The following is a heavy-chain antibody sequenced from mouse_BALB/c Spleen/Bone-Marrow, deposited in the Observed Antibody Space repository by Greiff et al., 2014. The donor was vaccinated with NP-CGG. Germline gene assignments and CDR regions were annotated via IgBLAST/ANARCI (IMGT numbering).Heavy chain of an antibody. CDR3: AIEGDVAY. Sequence: VKLQASGGGLGKPGGSLNLSCAASGFTFSDYYMYWVRQTPEKRLEWVATIRDGGSYTYYQDSVKGRFTISRENPENNLYLQMSSLKSANTAMYYCAIEGDVAYWGQGTLVTVSS. D-gene: IGHD3-3*01. CDR1: GFTFSDYY. J-gene: IGHJ3*01. V-gene: IGHV5-4*02. CDR2: IRDGGSYT.